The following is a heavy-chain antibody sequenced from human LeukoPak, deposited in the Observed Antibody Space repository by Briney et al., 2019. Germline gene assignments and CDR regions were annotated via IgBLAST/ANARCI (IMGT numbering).Heavy chain of an antibody. CDR2: IYYSGST. CDR1: GGSISSYY. Sequence: SETLSLTCTVSGGSISSYYWSWIRQPPGKGLEWIGSIYYSGSTYYNPSLKSRVTISVDTSKNQFSLQLNSVTPEDTAVYYCARAPDYYYGMDVWGQGTTVTVSS. V-gene: IGHV4-59*05. J-gene: IGHJ6*02. CDR3: ARAPDYYYGMDV.